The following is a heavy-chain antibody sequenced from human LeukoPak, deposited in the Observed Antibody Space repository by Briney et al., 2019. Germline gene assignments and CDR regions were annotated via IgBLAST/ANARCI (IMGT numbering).Heavy chain of an antibody. J-gene: IGHJ4*02. CDR3: ARDRTLYDYGDFQAPGTTFDY. V-gene: IGHV3-21*01. Sequence: GGSLRLSCAASGFTFSSYSMNWVRQAPGKGLEWVSSISSSSSYIYYADSVKGRFTISRDNAKNSLYLQMNSLRAEDTAVYYCARDRTLYDYGDFQAPGTTFDYWGQGTLATVSS. CDR1: GFTFSSYS. CDR2: ISSSSSYI. D-gene: IGHD4-17*01.